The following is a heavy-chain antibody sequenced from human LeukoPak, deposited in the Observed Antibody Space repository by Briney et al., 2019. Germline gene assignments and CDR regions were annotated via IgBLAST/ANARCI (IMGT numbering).Heavy chain of an antibody. CDR3: ARVIAAAGFDY. V-gene: IGHV1-18*01. CDR2: ISAYNGNT. Sequence: GASVKVSCKASGYTFTSYGISWVRQAAGQGLEWMGWISAYNGNTNYAQKLQGRVTMTTGTSTSTAYMELRSLRSDDTAVYYCARVIAAAGFDYWGQGTLVTVSS. J-gene: IGHJ4*02. CDR1: GYTFTSYG. D-gene: IGHD6-13*01.